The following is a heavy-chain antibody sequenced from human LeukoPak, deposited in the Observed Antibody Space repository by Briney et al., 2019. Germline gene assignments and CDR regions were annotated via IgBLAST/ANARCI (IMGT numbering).Heavy chain of an antibody. V-gene: IGHV4-34*11. CDR3: ARVRVGGTFYYFDY. D-gene: IGHD2/OR15-2a*01. CDR2: IYYSGNT. J-gene: IGHJ4*02. CDR1: GGSFSGYY. Sequence: PSETLSLTCGVNGGSFSGYYWNWIRQPPGKGLEWIGYIYYSGNTNYNPSLDSRATLSVDTSKNQFSLRLTSVTAADTAVYYCARVRVGGTFYYFDYWGQGTLVTVSS.